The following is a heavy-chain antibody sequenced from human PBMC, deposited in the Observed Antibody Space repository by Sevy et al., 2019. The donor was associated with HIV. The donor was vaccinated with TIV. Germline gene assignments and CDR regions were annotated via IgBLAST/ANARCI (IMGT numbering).Heavy chain of an antibody. CDR2: ISAYNGNT. Sequence: ASVKVSCKASGYTFTSYGITWVRQAPGQGPEWMGWISAYNGNTNYAQRFQGRVTMTTDTSTSTAYMELRSLRFDDTAVYYCARKSGSWDYWGRGTLVTVSS. V-gene: IGHV1-18*01. J-gene: IGHJ4*02. CDR3: ARKSGSWDY. D-gene: IGHD1-26*01. CDR1: GYTFTSYG.